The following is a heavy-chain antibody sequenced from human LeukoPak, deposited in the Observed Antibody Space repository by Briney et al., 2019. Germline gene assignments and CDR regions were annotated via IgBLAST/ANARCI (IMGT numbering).Heavy chain of an antibody. CDR3: ARRGKLLTIDY. CDR2: IYYSGST. V-gene: IGHV4-59*01. D-gene: IGHD3-10*01. CDR1: GGSISSYY. Sequence: SETLSLTCTVSGGSISSYYWSWIRLPPGKGLEWIGYIYYSGSTNYNPSLKSRVTISVDTSKNQFSLKLSSVTAADTAVYYCARRGKLLTIDYWGQGSLVTVSS. J-gene: IGHJ4*02.